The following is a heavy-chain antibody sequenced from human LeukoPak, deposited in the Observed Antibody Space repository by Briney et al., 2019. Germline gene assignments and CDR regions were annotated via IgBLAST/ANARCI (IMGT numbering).Heavy chain of an antibody. D-gene: IGHD1-26*01. Sequence: SETLSLTCTVSGGSISSSTYSWGWIRKPPGKGLEWIGSVFYGGSTYYNPSLGSRVTISVDTSKNQFSLKLSSVTAADTAVYYCARGYSIDYWGQGTLVTVSS. V-gene: IGHV4-39*07. CDR1: GGSISSSTYS. CDR2: VFYGGST. J-gene: IGHJ4*02. CDR3: ARGYSIDY.